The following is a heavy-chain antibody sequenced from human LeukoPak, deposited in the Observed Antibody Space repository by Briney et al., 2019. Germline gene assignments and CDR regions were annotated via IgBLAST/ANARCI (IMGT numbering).Heavy chain of an antibody. J-gene: IGHJ3*02. Sequence: GGSLRLSCAASGFTFSSYAMSWVRQAPGKGLEWVSAISGSGGSTYYADSVKGRFTISRDNSKNTLYLQMNSLRAEDTAVYYCARAGGSYYTSGAFDIWGQGTMVTVSS. D-gene: IGHD1-26*01. CDR1: GFTFSSYA. V-gene: IGHV3-23*01. CDR2: ISGSGGST. CDR3: ARAGGSYYTSGAFDI.